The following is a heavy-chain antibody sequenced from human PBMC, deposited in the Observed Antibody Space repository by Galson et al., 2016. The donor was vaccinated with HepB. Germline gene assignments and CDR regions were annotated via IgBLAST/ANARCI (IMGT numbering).Heavy chain of an antibody. Sequence: SLRLSCAASGFTFISYAMSWVRQAPGKGLEWVPAISGSDGSTYYADSVKGRFTISRDNSKNTLYLQMNSLRAEDTAVYYCAKGQQLAYFDYWGQGTLVTVSS. CDR2: ISGSDGST. CDR1: GFTFISYA. J-gene: IGHJ4*02. V-gene: IGHV3-23*01. CDR3: AKGQQLAYFDY. D-gene: IGHD6-13*01.